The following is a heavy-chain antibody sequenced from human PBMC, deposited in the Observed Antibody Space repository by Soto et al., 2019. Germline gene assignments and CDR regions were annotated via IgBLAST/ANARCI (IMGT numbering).Heavy chain of an antibody. V-gene: IGHV1-8*01. CDR1: GYTFTSYD. CDR3: ARELLTTGPPPGAYYYYYGMDV. J-gene: IGHJ6*02. CDR2: MNPNSGNI. D-gene: IGHD4-4*01. Sequence: GASVKVSCKASGYTFTSYDINWVRQATGQGLEWMGWMNPNSGNIGYAQKFQGRVTMTRNTSISTAYMELSSLRSEDTAVYYCARELLTTGPPPGAYYYYYGMDVWGQGTTVTRSS.